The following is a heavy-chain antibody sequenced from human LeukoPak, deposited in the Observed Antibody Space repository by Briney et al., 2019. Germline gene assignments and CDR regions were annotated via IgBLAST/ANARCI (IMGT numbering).Heavy chain of an antibody. CDR3: ARPRVGATGWFDP. D-gene: IGHD1-26*01. Sequence: GGSLRLSCAASGFSFSSYSMNWVRQAPGRGLEWVSYISSSSSTIYHADSVKGRFTISRDNAKNSLYLQMNSLRAEDTAVYYCARPRVGATGWFDPWGQGTLVTVSS. V-gene: IGHV3-48*01. CDR1: GFSFSSYS. J-gene: IGHJ5*02. CDR2: ISSSSSTI.